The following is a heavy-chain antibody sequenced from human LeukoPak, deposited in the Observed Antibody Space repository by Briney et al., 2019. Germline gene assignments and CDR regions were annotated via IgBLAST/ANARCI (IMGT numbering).Heavy chain of an antibody. J-gene: IGHJ5*02. CDR2: ISYSGST. D-gene: IGHD3-10*01. Sequence: TLSLTCTVSDAPLSSGDYYWALNPPPPREGPEGVGYISYSGSTDDNPSLKSRLAISVDTSKNQFSLNLYSVTAAATAVYYCARVSGSYGSGSLFDLWGQGIMVIVSS. V-gene: IGHV4-30-4*01. CDR1: DAPLSSGDYY. CDR3: ARVSGSYGSGSLFDL.